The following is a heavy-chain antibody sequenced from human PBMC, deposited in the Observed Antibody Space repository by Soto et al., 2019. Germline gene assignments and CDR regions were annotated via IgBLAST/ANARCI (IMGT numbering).Heavy chain of an antibody. CDR3: AREASYCSSTSCYSMVDDAFDI. D-gene: IGHD2-2*01. V-gene: IGHV3-74*01. Sequence: EVQLVESGGGLVQPGGSLRLSCAASGFTFSSYWMHWVRQAPGKGLVWVSRINSDGSSTSYADSVKGRFTISRDNAKNTLYLQMNSLRAEDTAVYYCAREASYCSSTSCYSMVDDAFDIWGQGTMDTVSS. J-gene: IGHJ3*02. CDR2: INSDGSST. CDR1: GFTFSSYW.